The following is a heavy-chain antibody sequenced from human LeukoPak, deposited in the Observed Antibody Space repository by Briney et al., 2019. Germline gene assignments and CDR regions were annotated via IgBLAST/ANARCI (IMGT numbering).Heavy chain of an antibody. CDR3: ARQGIAVAGAWFDP. J-gene: IGHJ5*02. CDR1: GGSISSYY. D-gene: IGHD6-19*01. V-gene: IGHV4-59*08. CDR2: IYYSGST. Sequence: SETLSLTCAVSGGSISSYYWSWIRQPPGKGLEWIGHIYYSGSTNYNPSLKSRVTISVDTSKNQFSLKLSSVTAADTAVYYCARQGIAVAGAWFDPWGQGTLVTVSS.